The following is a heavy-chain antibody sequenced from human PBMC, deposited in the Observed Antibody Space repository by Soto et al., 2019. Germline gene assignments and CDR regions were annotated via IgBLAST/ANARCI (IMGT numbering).Heavy chain of an antibody. CDR1: CGTISNTSYY. J-gene: IGHJ4*02. CDR2: IYYSGST. V-gene: IGHV4-39*01. CDR3: ARLGYCSSITCYIDF. Sequence: PSETLPLTCTVSCGTISNTSYYRGCIRQPPGKGLEWIGNIYYSGSTYYNPSLKSRVTISVDTSKNQFSLKLSSVTAADTAVYYCARLGYCSSITCYIDFWGLGTLVTVSS. D-gene: IGHD2-2*01.